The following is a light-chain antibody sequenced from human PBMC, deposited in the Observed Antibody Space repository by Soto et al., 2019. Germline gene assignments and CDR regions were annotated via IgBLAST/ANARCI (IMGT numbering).Light chain of an antibody. Sequence: DIQMTQSPSSLSASVLGEVTITFRASQTIMTYLNWYQLKPGKPPRLLIYAASSLQSGVPSRFSGSGSGTDFTLTISSLQPEDFATYSCQQSYNSPQTFGRGTKVDIK. CDR2: AAS. CDR3: QQSYNSPQT. V-gene: IGKV1-39*01. CDR1: QTIMTY. J-gene: IGKJ1*01.